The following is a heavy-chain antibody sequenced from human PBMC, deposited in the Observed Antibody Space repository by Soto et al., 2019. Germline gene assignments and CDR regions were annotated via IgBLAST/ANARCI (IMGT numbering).Heavy chain of an antibody. CDR1: GFTFTRYS. CDR2: ISITTNYI. CDR3: ARESEDLTSNFDY. Sequence: GGSLRLSCVASGFTFTRYSINWVRQAPGKGLEWVSSISITTNYIYYGDSMKGRFTISRDNAKNSLYLEMNSLRAEDTAVYYCARESEDLTSNFDYWGQGTLVTVSS. V-gene: IGHV3-21*06. J-gene: IGHJ4*02.